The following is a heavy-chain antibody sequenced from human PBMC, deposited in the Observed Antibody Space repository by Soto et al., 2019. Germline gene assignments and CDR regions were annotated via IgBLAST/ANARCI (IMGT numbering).Heavy chain of an antibody. J-gene: IGHJ5*02. CDR1: GFIISDYG. D-gene: IGHD1-1*01. CDR2: FSGGGGGT. Sequence: EVQLLESGGGLVQPGGSLRLSCAVAGFIISDYGVTWVRQAPGKGLEWVSGFSGGGGGTFYADSVKGRFTISRDDPKNTAYLPMNSLGAEDTAVYYCVRWNGFGDRWGQGTLVTVSS. CDR3: VRWNGFGDR. V-gene: IGHV3-23*01.